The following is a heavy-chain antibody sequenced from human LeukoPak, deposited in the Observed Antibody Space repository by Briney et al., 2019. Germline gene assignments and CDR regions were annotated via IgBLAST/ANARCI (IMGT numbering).Heavy chain of an antibody. Sequence: GGALRLSCAASVFTVSKNYMSWVRQAPGRGVEWVSLIYRGGSRYYADSVKGRFTISRDNSKNTLYLQMNSLRADDTAVYYCASYSRLDYWGQGDLVTVSS. CDR1: VFTVSKNY. CDR2: IYRGGSR. CDR3: ASYSRLDY. J-gene: IGHJ4*02. D-gene: IGHD1-26*01. V-gene: IGHV3-53*01.